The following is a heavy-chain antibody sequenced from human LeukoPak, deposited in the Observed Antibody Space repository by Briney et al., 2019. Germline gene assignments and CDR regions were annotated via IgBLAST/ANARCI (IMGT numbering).Heavy chain of an antibody. J-gene: IGHJ5*02. CDR2: INPNSGGT. Sequence: GASVKVSCKASGYTFTGYYMHWVRQAPGQGLEWMGWINPNSGGTNYAQKFQGRVTMTRDMSTSTDYMELSSLRSEDTAVYYCARDNSVEDTAWWFDPRGQGTLVTVSS. V-gene: IGHV1-2*02. D-gene: IGHD4-23*01. CDR1: GYTFTGYY. CDR3: ARDNSVEDTAWWFDP.